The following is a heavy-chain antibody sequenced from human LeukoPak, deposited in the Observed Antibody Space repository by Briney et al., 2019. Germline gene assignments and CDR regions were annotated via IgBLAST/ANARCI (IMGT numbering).Heavy chain of an antibody. CDR2: IKSDGSTT. V-gene: IGHV3-74*01. CDR3: ARGTYYYDSSGYYYPYYFDY. Sequence: PGGSLRLSCVVAGFTFRDYWMNWVRQTPGKGLVRVSQIKSDGSTTRYADSVKGRFTISRDNAKNTLYLQMNSLRAEDTAVYYCARGTYYYDSSGYYYPYYFDYWGQGTLVIVSS. CDR1: GFTFRDYW. J-gene: IGHJ4*02. D-gene: IGHD3-22*01.